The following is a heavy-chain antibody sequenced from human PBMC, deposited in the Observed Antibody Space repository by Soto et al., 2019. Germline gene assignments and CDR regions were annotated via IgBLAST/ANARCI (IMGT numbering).Heavy chain of an antibody. D-gene: IGHD3-3*01. CDR3: ARGSDNVLRFLEWLPYNWFDP. CDR2: INHSGST. CDR1: GGSFSGYY. Sequence: PLETLSLTCAVYGGSFSGYYWSWIRQPPGKGLEWIGEINHSGSTNYNPSLKSRVTISVDTSKNQFSLKLSSVTAADTAVYYCARGSDNVLRFLEWLPYNWFDPWGQGTLVTVSS. J-gene: IGHJ5*02. V-gene: IGHV4-34*01.